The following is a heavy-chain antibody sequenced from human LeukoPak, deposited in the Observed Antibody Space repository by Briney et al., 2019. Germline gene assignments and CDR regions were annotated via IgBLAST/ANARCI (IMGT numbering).Heavy chain of an antibody. D-gene: IGHD5-12*01. CDR1: GXSFSGYY. J-gene: IGHJ2*01. V-gene: IGHV4-34*01. CDR2: ISHSGST. Sequence: SETLSLTCAVSGXSFSGYYWSWIRQPPGKGLESIGEISHSGSTNYSPSLKSRVTISVDTSKNQFSLNLSSVTAADTAVYYCARALVRATMVWYFDLWGRGTLVTVSS. CDR3: ARALVRATMVWYFDL.